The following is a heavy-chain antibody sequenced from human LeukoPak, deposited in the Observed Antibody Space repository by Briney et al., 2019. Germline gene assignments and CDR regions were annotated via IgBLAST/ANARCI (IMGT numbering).Heavy chain of an antibody. J-gene: IGHJ4*02. V-gene: IGHV3-53*01. D-gene: IGHD3-22*01. CDR1: GFTVSSNY. CDR2: IYSGGST. Sequence: GGSLRLSCAASGFTVSSNYMSWVRQAPGKGLEWVSVIYSGGSTYYADSVKGRFTISRDNSKNTLYLQMNSLRAEDTAVYYCARGAYYYDSSGYYLYFDYWGQRTLVTVSS. CDR3: ARGAYYYDSSGYYLYFDY.